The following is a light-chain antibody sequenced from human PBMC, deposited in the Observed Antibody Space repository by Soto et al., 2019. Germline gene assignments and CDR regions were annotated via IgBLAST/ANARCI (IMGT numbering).Light chain of an antibody. J-gene: IGKJ5*01. CDR2: GAS. CDR1: QSVSIN. CDR3: KQYHDWRPFT. V-gene: IGKV3-15*01. Sequence: EIVMTQSPATLSVSPGERATLSCRASQSVSINLAWYQQKPGQAPRLVISGASTRATGIPARFSGSGSGTEFTLTISSLQSEDFAVYYCKQYHDWRPFTFGQGTRLRL.